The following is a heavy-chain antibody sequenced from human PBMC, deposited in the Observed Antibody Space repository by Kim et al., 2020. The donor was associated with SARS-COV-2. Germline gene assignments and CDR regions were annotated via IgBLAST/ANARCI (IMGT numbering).Heavy chain of an antibody. J-gene: IGHJ6*02. Sequence: VGSLRLSCAASGFTFSNAWMSWVRQAPGKGLEWVGRIKSKTDGGTTDYAAPVKGRFTISRDDSKNTLYLQMNSLKTEDTAVYYCTRDYDPSYYYYYGMDVWGQGTTVTVSS. D-gene: IGHD4-17*01. CDR1: GFTFSNAW. CDR2: IKSKTDGGTT. V-gene: IGHV3-15*01. CDR3: TRDYDPSYYYYYGMDV.